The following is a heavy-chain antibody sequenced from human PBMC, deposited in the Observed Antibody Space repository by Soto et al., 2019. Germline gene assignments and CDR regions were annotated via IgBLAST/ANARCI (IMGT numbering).Heavy chain of an antibody. Sequence: GGSLRLPCAASGFTFSGSAMHWVRQASGKGLEWVGRIRSKANSYATAYAASVKGRFTISRDDSKNTAYLQMNSLKTEDTAVYYCTRPRDSGYDLYDYWGQGTLVTVSS. J-gene: IGHJ4*02. CDR3: TRPRDSGYDLYDY. D-gene: IGHD5-12*01. CDR1: GFTFSGSA. CDR2: IRSKANSYAT. V-gene: IGHV3-73*01.